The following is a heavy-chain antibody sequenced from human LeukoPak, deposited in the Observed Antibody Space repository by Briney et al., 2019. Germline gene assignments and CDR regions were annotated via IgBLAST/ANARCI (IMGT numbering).Heavy chain of an antibody. Sequence: PSETLSLTCTVSGGSISSYYWSWIRQPPGKGLEWIGYIYYSGSTNYNPSLKSRVTISVDTSKNQFSLKLSSVTAADTAVYYCARQYCSGGSCYSRWFDYRGQGTLVTVSS. CDR3: ARQYCSGGSCYSRWFDY. CDR1: GGSISSYY. J-gene: IGHJ4*02. V-gene: IGHV4-59*08. D-gene: IGHD2-15*01. CDR2: IYYSGST.